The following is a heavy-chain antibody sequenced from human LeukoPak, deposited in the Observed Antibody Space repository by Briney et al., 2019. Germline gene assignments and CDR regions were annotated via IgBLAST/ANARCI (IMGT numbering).Heavy chain of an antibody. CDR1: GGSFSGYY. CDR3: ARTWLVRGWFDP. Sequence: PSETLSLTCAVYGGSFSGYYWSWIRQPPGKGLEWIGEINHSGSTNYNPSLKSRVTISLDTSKNRFSLKLSSVTAADTAVYYCARTWLVRGWFDPWGQGTLVTVSS. CDR2: INHSGST. V-gene: IGHV4-34*01. D-gene: IGHD6-19*01. J-gene: IGHJ5*02.